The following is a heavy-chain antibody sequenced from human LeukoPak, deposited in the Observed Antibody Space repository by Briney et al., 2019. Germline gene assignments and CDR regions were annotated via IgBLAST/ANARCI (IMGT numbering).Heavy chain of an antibody. J-gene: IGHJ4*02. CDR3: ARDQYYDSSGPMKY. CDR1: GFTFSDYY. V-gene: IGHV3-11*01. CDR2: ISSSGSTI. D-gene: IGHD3-22*01. Sequence: PGGSLRLSCAASGFTFSDYYMSWIRQAPGKGLEWVSYISSSGSTIYYADSVKGRFTISRDNAKNPLYLQMNSLRAEDTAVYYCARDQYYDSSGPMKYWGQGTLVTVSS.